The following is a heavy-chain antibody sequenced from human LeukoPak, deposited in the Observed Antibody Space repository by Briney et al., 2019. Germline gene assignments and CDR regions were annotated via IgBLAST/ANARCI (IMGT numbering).Heavy chain of an antibody. CDR2: IIPIFGTA. J-gene: IGHJ4*02. CDR3: ARGYCSGGSCYPFDY. V-gene: IGHV1-69*05. Sequence: SVKVSCKASGGTFSSYAISWVRQAPGQGLEWMGGIIPIFGTANYAQKFQGRVTITTDESTSTAYMELSSLRSEDTAVYYCARGYCSGGSCYPFDYWGQGTLVAVSS. CDR1: GGTFSSYA. D-gene: IGHD2-15*01.